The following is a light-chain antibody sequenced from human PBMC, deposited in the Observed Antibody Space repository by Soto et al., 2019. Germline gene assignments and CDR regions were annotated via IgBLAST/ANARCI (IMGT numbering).Light chain of an antibody. CDR3: SSYTSNTHVV. Sequence: QSALTQPASVSGSPGQSITISCTGTSSDVDGYNYVSWYQQHPGKAPKLMIYEVTYRPSGVSHRFSGSKSGNTASLTISGLQAEDEADHYCSSYTSNTHVVFGGGTKVTVL. CDR1: SSDVDGYNY. V-gene: IGLV2-14*01. CDR2: EVT. J-gene: IGLJ2*01.